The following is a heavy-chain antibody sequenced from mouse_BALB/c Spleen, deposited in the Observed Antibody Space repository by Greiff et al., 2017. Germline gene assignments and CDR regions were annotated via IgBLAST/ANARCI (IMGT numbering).Heavy chain of an antibody. CDR2: IRNKANGYTT. Sequence: FVESGGGLVQPGGSLRLSCATSGFTFTDYYMSWVRQPPGKALEWLGFIRNKANGYTTEYSASVKGRFTISRDNSQSILYLQMNTLRAEDSATYYCARDMGITTGYYAMDYWGQGTSVTVSS. D-gene: IGHD2-4*01. CDR3: ARDMGITTGYYAMDY. CDR1: GFTFTDYY. J-gene: IGHJ4*01. V-gene: IGHV7-3*02.